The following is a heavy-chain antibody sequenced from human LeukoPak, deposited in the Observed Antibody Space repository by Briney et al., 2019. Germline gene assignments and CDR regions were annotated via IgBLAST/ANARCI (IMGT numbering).Heavy chain of an antibody. V-gene: IGHV4-59*01. Sequence: PSETLSLTCTVSGGSFSSYYWSWIRQPPGKGLEWIGYIYYSGTTNYNPSLKSRLTISVDTSKNQFSLKLSSVTAAVTAIYYCARASIFGVVRAIDYWGQGTLVTVSS. CDR2: IYYSGTT. D-gene: IGHD3-3*01. CDR1: GGSFSSYY. J-gene: IGHJ4*02. CDR3: ARASIFGVVRAIDY.